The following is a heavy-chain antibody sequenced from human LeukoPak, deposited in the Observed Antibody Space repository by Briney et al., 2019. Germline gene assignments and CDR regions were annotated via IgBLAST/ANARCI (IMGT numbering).Heavy chain of an antibody. CDR1: GGAISSYY. Sequence: SETLSLTCTVSGGAISSYYWSWIRQPPGKGVECIGYIDYSGSTSYNPSLKSRVTISLDTSKDQFSLKLSSVTAADTAVYYCARLASDAFDIWGQGTMVTVSS. D-gene: IGHD2-21*01. V-gene: IGHV4-59*08. J-gene: IGHJ3*02. CDR3: ARLASDAFDI. CDR2: IDYSGST.